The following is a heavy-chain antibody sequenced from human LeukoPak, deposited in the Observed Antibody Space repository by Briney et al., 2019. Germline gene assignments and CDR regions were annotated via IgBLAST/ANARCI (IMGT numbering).Heavy chain of an antibody. CDR2: ISPNNGDT. CDR1: GYTFTSYG. V-gene: IGHV1-18*01. Sequence: ASVKVSCKASGYTFTSYGFNWVRQAPGQGLEWMGWISPNNGDTKYARMLQGRVTTTTDTSTSTAYMELRSLRSEDTAVYYCARAMVRGVKTPGYWGQGTLVTVSS. CDR3: ARAMVRGVKTPGY. J-gene: IGHJ4*02. D-gene: IGHD3-10*01.